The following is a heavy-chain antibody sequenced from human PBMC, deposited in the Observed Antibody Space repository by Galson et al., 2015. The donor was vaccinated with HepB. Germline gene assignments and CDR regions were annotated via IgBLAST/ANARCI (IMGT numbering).Heavy chain of an antibody. CDR1: GFTFSSYA. Sequence: SLRLSCAASGFTFSSYAMHWVRQAPGKGLEWVAVISYDGSNKYYADSVKGRFTISRDNSKNTLYLQMNSLRAEDTAVYYCATVTNYYDSSGYEKAFDIWGQGTMVTVSS. J-gene: IGHJ3*02. V-gene: IGHV3-30-3*01. CDR3: ATVTNYYDSSGYEKAFDI. CDR2: ISYDGSNK. D-gene: IGHD3-22*01.